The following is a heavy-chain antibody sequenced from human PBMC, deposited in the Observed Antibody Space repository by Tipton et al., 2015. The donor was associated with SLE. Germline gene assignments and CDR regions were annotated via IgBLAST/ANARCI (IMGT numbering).Heavy chain of an antibody. Sequence: TLSLTCTVSAGFIRSHFWNWLRQPAGKGLEWIGRIYTNGATNFNPSLKSRVTMSIDTSNNQFSMKPTSVTAADTAIYYCARTHLPASMGAFDIWGQGTMLTVSS. J-gene: IGHJ3*02. CDR1: AGFIRSHF. CDR3: ARTHLPASMGAFDI. CDR2: IYTNGAT. V-gene: IGHV4-4*07. D-gene: IGHD2-2*01.